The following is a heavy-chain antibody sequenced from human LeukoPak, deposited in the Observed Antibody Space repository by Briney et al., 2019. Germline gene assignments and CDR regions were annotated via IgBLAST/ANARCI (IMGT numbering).Heavy chain of an antibody. Sequence: GGSLRLSCAASGFTFSSYAMSWVRQAPGKGLEWVSAISGSGGSTYYADSVKGRFTISRDNSKNTLYLQMNSLRAEDTAVYYCATAIAAAGKAFDYWGQGTLVTVSS. CDR2: ISGSGGST. CDR3: ATAIAAAGKAFDY. CDR1: GFTFSSYA. V-gene: IGHV3-23*01. D-gene: IGHD6-25*01. J-gene: IGHJ4*02.